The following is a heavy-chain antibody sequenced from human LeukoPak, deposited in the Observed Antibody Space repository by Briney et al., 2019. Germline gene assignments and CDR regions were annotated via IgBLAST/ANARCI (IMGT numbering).Heavy chain of an antibody. CDR3: ASGRRGLYYFDY. V-gene: IGHV3-48*01. Sequence: GGSLRLSCVGSGFTFSSYHMNWVRQAPGKGLEWVSYISSSSSTIYYADSVKGRFTISRDNSKNTLYLQMNSLRAEDTAVYYCASGRRGLYYFDYWGQGTLVTVSS. CDR1: GFTFSSYH. D-gene: IGHD3-10*01. CDR2: ISSSSSTI. J-gene: IGHJ4*02.